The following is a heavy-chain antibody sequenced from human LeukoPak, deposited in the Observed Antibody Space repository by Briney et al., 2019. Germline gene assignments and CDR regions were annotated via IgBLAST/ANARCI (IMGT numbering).Heavy chain of an antibody. Sequence: GASVKGSCTASGYTFTSYYMHWVRQAPGQRLEWMGIINPSGGSTSYAQKFQGRVTMTRDTSTSTVYMELSSLRSEDTAVYYCARDLGITMVRGVLGWFDPWGQGTLVTVSS. D-gene: IGHD3-10*01. V-gene: IGHV1-46*01. J-gene: IGHJ5*02. CDR3: ARDLGITMVRGVLGWFDP. CDR1: GYTFTSYY. CDR2: INPSGGST.